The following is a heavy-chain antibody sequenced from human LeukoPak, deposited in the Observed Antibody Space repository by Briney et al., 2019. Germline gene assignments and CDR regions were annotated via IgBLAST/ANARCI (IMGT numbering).Heavy chain of an antibody. D-gene: IGHD5-12*01. CDR3: ARDLGHTGYDLYDY. V-gene: IGHV3-30*03. CDR2: ISNEGRVQ. Sequence: PGRSLRLSCAASGFTFSDYGMHWVRQAPGKGLEWVTVISNEGRVQYYADSVKGRFIISRDNSDNTLSLQMNSLRAEDTAVYYCARDLGHTGYDLYDYWGQGTLVTVSS. J-gene: IGHJ4*02. CDR1: GFTFSDYG.